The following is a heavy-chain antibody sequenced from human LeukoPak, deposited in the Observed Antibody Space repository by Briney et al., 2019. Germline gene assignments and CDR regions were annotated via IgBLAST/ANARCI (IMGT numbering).Heavy chain of an antibody. Sequence: SETLSLTCAVYGGSFSGYYWSWIRKPPGKGLEWIGEINHSGSTNYNPSLKSRVTISVDTSKNQFSLKLSSVTAADTAVYYCARGRGIAARPDYYYYMDVWGKGTTVTVSS. CDR3: ARGRGIAARPDYYYYMDV. D-gene: IGHD6-6*01. V-gene: IGHV4-34*01. CDR2: INHSGST. CDR1: GGSFSGYY. J-gene: IGHJ6*03.